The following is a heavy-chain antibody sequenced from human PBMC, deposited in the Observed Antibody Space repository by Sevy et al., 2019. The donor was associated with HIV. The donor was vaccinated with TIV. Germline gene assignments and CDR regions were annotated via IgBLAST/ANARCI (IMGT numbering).Heavy chain of an antibody. Sequence: GGSLRLSCAASGFTFSSYAMHWVRQAPGKGLEWVAVISYGGSNKYYADSVKGRFTISRDNSKNSLYLQMNSLRAEDMAVYYCARVGNYDYDDAFDIWGQGTMVTVSS. CDR2: ISYGGSNK. D-gene: IGHD3-16*01. J-gene: IGHJ3*02. V-gene: IGHV3-30-3*01. CDR3: ARVGNYDYDDAFDI. CDR1: GFTFSSYA.